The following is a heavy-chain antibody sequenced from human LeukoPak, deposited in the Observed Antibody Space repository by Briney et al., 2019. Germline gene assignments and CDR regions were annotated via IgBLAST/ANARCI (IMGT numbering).Heavy chain of an antibody. J-gene: IGHJ4*02. D-gene: IGHD6-6*01. CDR1: GFTFSSYE. Sequence: PGGSLRLSCAASGFTFSSYEMNWVRQAQGKGLEWVSAISGSGGSTYYADSVKGRFTISRDNSKNTLYLQMNSLRAEDTAVYYCAKDPPLEYSSSPDYWGQGTLVTVSS. CDR3: AKDPPLEYSSSPDY. V-gene: IGHV3-23*01. CDR2: ISGSGGST.